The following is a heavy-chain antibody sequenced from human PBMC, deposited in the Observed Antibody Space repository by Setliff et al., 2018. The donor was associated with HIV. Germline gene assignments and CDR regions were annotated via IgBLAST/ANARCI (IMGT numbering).Heavy chain of an antibody. J-gene: IGHJ6*03. Sequence: ASVKVSCKASGYIFTDYALNWVRQAPGQGLEWMGWMHPHSGNTDYTQKFQGRVTMTRNTSISTAYMELSSLRSEDTAVYYCASYYGSGAHYPYYYYMDVWGKGTTVTVSS. CDR2: MHPHSGNT. CDR1: GYIFTDYA. CDR3: ASYYGSGAHYPYYYYMDV. V-gene: IGHV1-8*02. D-gene: IGHD3-10*01.